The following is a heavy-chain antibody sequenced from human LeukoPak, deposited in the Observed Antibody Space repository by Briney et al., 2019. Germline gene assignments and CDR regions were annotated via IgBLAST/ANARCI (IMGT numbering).Heavy chain of an antibody. Sequence: GASVKVPCKASGYTFTGKYMHWVRQAPGQGLEWMGWINPNSGDTNYAQKFQDRVTMTRDTSISTAYMELNRLRSDDTAVYYCASDSTTITTGSDYWGQGTLVTVSS. CDR3: ASDSTTITTGSDY. CDR2: INPNSGDT. D-gene: IGHD4-11*01. CDR1: GYTFTGKY. V-gene: IGHV1-2*02. J-gene: IGHJ4*02.